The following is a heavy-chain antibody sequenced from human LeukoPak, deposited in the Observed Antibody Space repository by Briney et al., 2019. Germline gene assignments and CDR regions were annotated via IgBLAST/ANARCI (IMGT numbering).Heavy chain of an antibody. CDR2: INPNSGGT. CDR3: ARGGPSYCSSTSCYVYYMDV. V-gene: IGHV1-2*02. CDR1: GYTFTGYY. J-gene: IGHJ6*03. D-gene: IGHD2-2*01. Sequence: ASVKVSCKASGYTFTGYYMHWVRQAPGQGLEWMGWINPNSGGTNYAQKFQGRVTMTRDTSISTAYMELSRLRSDDTAVYYCARGGPSYCSSTSCYVYYMDVWGKGTTVTVSS.